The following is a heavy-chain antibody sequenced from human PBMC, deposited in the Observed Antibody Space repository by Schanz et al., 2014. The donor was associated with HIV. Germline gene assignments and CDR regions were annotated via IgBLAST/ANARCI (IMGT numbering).Heavy chain of an antibody. Sequence: VQLVESGGGFVQPGGSLRLSCAASGFTFSNYAMTWVRQAPGKGLEWVAVIWHDGSSKYYADSVKGRFTISRDNSKNTLYLQMNSLRADDTAVYYCARDPDPYRLSHSWPHWGQGTLVTVSS. V-gene: IGHV3-33*08. CDR2: IWHDGSSK. CDR1: GFTFSNYA. D-gene: IGHD6-13*01. CDR3: ARDPDPYRLSHSWPH. J-gene: IGHJ4*02.